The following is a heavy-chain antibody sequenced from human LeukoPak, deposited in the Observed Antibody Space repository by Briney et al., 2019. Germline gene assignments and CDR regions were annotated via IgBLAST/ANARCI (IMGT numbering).Heavy chain of an antibody. CDR1: GFTFSSYV. Sequence: GGSLRLSCAASGFTFSSYVMHWVRQAPGKGLEWVSYISSSGSTIYYADSVKGRFTISRDNAKNSLYLQMNSLRAEDTAVYYCAELGITMIGGVWGKGTTVTISS. CDR2: ISSSGSTI. V-gene: IGHV3-48*03. CDR3: AELGITMIGGV. J-gene: IGHJ6*04. D-gene: IGHD3-10*02.